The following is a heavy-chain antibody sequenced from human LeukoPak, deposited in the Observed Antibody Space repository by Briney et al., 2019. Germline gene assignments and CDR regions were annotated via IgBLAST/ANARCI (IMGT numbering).Heavy chain of an antibody. V-gene: IGHV3-33*01. CDR1: GFTFSNYD. J-gene: IGHJ3*02. D-gene: IGHD4-23*01. Sequence: GGSLRLSWAASGFTFSNYDMHWVRQAPGKGLEGVAVIWCDGSNKYYADSVKGRFTISRDNSKNTLYLQMNSLRAEDTAVYYCARDDYGGKLDIWGQGTVVTVSS. CDR3: ARDDYGGKLDI. CDR2: IWCDGSNK.